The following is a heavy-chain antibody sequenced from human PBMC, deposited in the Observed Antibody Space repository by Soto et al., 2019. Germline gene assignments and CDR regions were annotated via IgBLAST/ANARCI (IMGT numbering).Heavy chain of an antibody. Sequence: EVKLMESGGALVQPGGSLRLSCAASGFSVSRNYMTWVRQAPGKGLDWVSVIYAGVGTSYAASVKGRFTISRSNSKNTLYLQMDSLRVDDTAVDYCARVAYDQSGSTLEYWGQGTRVTVSS. D-gene: IGHD2-2*01. J-gene: IGHJ4*02. CDR1: GFSVSRNY. CDR3: ARVAYDQSGSTLEY. V-gene: IGHV3-53*04. CDR2: IYAGVGT.